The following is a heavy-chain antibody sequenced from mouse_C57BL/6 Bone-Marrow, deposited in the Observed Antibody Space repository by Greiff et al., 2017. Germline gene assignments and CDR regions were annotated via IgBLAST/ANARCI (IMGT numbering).Heavy chain of an antibody. CDR3: ARGQALSFAY. CDR1: GYAFTNYL. CDR2: INPGSGGT. Sequence: QVQLQQSGAELVRPGTSVKVSCKASGYAFTNYLIEWVKQRPGQGLEWIGVINPGSGGTNYNEKFKGKATLTADKSSSTAYMQLSSLTSEDAAVYFWARGQALSFAYWGQGTLVTVSA. D-gene: IGHD3-1*01. J-gene: IGHJ3*01. V-gene: IGHV1-54*01.